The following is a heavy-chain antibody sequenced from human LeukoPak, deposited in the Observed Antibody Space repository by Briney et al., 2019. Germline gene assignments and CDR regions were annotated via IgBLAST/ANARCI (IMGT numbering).Heavy chain of an antibody. CDR1: GFTFSSYW. D-gene: IGHD5-18*01. CDR3: ATGSGLWSPDY. V-gene: IGHV3-74*01. J-gene: IGHJ4*02. CDR2: IDNDGSGT. Sequence: PGGSLRLSCAASGFTFSSYWMHWVRQAPGKGLVWVSRIDNDGSGTSYADSVKGRFTTSRDNAKNRLYVQMNSLRAEDTAVYYCATGSGLWSPDYWGQGTLVTVSS.